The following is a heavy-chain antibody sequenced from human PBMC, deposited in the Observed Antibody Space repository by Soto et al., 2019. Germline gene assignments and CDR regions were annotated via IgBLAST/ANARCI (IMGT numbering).Heavy chain of an antibody. CDR2: ISYLGTKT. D-gene: IGHD3-16*01. CDR1: GFTFSEYD. J-gene: IGHJ4*02. V-gene: IGHV3-33*08. Sequence: QVQLVESGGGVVQPGMSLRLSCADSGFTFSEYDMHWVLQAPGKGLEWVALISYLGTKTDYADSVKGRFTISRDNFKKAVSLQMESLRAEDSAVYFCARTDTGGTYFEFWGRGTLVTVSS. CDR3: ARTDTGGTYFEF.